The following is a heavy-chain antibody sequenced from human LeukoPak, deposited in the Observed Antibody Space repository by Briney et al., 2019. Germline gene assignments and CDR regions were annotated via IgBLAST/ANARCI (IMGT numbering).Heavy chain of an antibody. CDR2: IYYSGGT. V-gene: IGHV4-59*08. Sequence: SGTLSLTCTVSLGSINIYYWSCIRQPPGKGRGWSGGIYYSGGTNYNPSPKSRVTISVYTSKNPCSLKLRSVTAADTAIYYCARGTRINYFDDWGQGTLVTVSS. D-gene: IGHD2/OR15-2a*01. J-gene: IGHJ4*02. CDR3: ARGTRINYFDD. CDR1: LGSINIYY.